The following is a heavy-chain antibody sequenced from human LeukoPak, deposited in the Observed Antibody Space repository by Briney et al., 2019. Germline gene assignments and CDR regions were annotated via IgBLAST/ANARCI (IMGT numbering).Heavy chain of an antibody. CDR3: AKDSPTIWQQPDY. CDR1: GFTFSSYA. CDR2: ISYDGSNK. J-gene: IGHJ4*02. Sequence: PGGSLRLSCAASGFTFSSYAMHWVRQAPGKGLEWVAVISYDGSNKYYADSVKGRFTISRDNSKNTLYLQMNSLRAEDTAVYYCAKDSPTIWQQPDYWGQGTLVTVSS. D-gene: IGHD6-13*01. V-gene: IGHV3-30-3*01.